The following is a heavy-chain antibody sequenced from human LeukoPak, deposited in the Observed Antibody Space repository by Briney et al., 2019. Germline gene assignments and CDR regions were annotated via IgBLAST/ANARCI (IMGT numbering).Heavy chain of an antibody. J-gene: IGHJ4*02. CDR1: GYTFTSYG. Sequence: ASVKVSCKASGYTFTSYGISWVRQAPGQGLEWMGWISAYNGNTNYAQKLQGRVTMTTDTSTSTAYMELRSLRSDDTAVYYCARGWDYDSGGRPTAYVYWGQGTLVIVSS. CDR3: ARGWDYDSGGRPTAYVY. CDR2: ISAYNGNT. D-gene: IGHD3-22*01. V-gene: IGHV1-18*01.